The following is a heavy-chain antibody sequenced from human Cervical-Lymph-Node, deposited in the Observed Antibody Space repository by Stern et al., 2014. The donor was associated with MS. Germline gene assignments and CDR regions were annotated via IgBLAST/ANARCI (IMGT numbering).Heavy chain of an antibody. Sequence: VQLEESGAEVKKPGASGKVSCKASGYTFTGYYMHWVRQAPGQGLEWMGWINPNSGSTNYAQKFQGWVTMTRDTSISTAYMDLSRLRSDDTAVYYCAIINAVAGHDYWGQGTLVTVSS. D-gene: IGHD6-19*01. V-gene: IGHV1-2*04. CDR2: INPNSGST. J-gene: IGHJ4*02. CDR3: AIINAVAGHDY. CDR1: GYTFTGYY.